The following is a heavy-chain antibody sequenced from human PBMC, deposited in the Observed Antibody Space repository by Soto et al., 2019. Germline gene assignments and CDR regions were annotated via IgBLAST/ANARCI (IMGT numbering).Heavy chain of an antibody. CDR1: GFTFSSYG. CDR3: VKYLIREGWFDS. Sequence: GGSLRLSWAACGFTFSSYGIHWVRQAPGKGLEWVAVITYDGNNKNYGDSVKGRFTISRDNSRNTLYLQMNSLRAEDTAVYYCVKYLIREGWFDSWGQGA. CDR2: ITYDGNNK. V-gene: IGHV3-30*03. D-gene: IGHD3-16*01. J-gene: IGHJ5*01.